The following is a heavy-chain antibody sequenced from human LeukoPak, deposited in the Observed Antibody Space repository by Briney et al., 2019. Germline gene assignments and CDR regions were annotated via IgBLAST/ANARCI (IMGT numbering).Heavy chain of an antibody. CDR3: AREGSWPYYYYMDV. Sequence: GGSLRLSCAASGFTFSSYWMSWVRQAPGKGLEWVANIKQDGSEKYYVDSVKGRFTISRDNAKNSLYLQMNSLRAEDTAVYYCAREGSWPYYYYMDVWGKGTTVTVSS. V-gene: IGHV3-7*01. CDR2: IKQDGSEK. D-gene: IGHD6-13*01. CDR1: GFTFSSYW. J-gene: IGHJ6*03.